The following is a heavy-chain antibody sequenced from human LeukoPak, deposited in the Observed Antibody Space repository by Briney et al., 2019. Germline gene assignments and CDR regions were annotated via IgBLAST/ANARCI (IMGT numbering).Heavy chain of an antibody. Sequence: GGTLRLSCAASGFAFSNYAMNWVRQAPGKGLEWVSTVSGSGDATYYADSVKGRFTISRDNSKNTLYLQMNSLRAEDTAVYYCARSYYGSGSPYYFDYWGQGTLVTVSS. CDR1: GFAFSNYA. D-gene: IGHD3-10*01. J-gene: IGHJ4*02. CDR2: VSGSGDAT. CDR3: ARSYYGSGSPYYFDY. V-gene: IGHV3-23*01.